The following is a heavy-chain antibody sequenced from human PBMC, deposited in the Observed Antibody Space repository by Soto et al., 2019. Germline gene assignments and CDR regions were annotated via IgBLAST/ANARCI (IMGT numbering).Heavy chain of an antibody. CDR1: GFTFEDDA. CDR3: AKDVESGSYLYFDL. D-gene: IGHD1-26*01. CDR2: ITWTSGSI. Sequence: EVQLVESGGGLVQPGRSLRLSCAASGFTFEDDAMHWVRQAPGKGLEWVSGITWTSGSIGYADSVKGRFTISRDNARTYLFLQMHSLRAEDTALYYCAKDVESGSYLYFDLWGRGTLVTVSS. V-gene: IGHV3-9*01. J-gene: IGHJ2*01.